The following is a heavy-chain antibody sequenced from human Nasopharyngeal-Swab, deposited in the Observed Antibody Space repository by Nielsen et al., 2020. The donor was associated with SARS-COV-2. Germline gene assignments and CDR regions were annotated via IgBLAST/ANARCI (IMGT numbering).Heavy chain of an antibody. V-gene: IGHV3-21*01. CDR3: AKAATLDAFDI. CDR2: ISSSSSYI. D-gene: IGHD2-15*01. J-gene: IGHJ3*02. CDR1: GFTFSSYS. Sequence: GGSLRLSCAAFGFTFSSYSMNWVRQAPGKGLEWVSSISSSSSYIYYADSVKGRFTISRDNAKNSLYLQMNSLRAEDTAVYYCAKAATLDAFDIWGQGTMVTVSS.